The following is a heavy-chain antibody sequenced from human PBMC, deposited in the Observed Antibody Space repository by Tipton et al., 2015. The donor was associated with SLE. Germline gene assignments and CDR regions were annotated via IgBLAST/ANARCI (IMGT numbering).Heavy chain of an antibody. D-gene: IGHD5-12*01. CDR3: AKDKGDYDWYFDY. Sequence: SLRLSCAASGFAFTAYGMHWVRQAPGKGLEWVAVIRYDGSKTYYADSVKGRFTISRDNSKNTLYLQMNSLRPEDTAMYYCAKDKGDYDWYFDYWGQGTLVTVSS. J-gene: IGHJ4*02. V-gene: IGHV3-30*02. CDR2: IRYDGSKT. CDR1: GFAFTAYG.